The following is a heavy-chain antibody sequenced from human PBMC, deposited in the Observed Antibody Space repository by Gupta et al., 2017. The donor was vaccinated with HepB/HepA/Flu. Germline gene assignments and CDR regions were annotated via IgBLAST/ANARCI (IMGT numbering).Heavy chain of an antibody. CDR1: GGSFSGYY. V-gene: IGHV4-34*01. CDR3: ATKRDTSDTAMVTDYYGMDV. CDR2: FNHSGST. J-gene: IGHJ6*02. D-gene: IGHD5-18*01. Sequence: QVQLQQWGAGLLKPSDTLSLTCAVYGGSFSGYYWSWIRQPPGKGLEWIGEFNHSGSTNYNPSLKSRGTISVDTSKNQFSLKLSSVTAADTAVYYCATKRDTSDTAMVTDYYGMDVWGQGTTVTVS.